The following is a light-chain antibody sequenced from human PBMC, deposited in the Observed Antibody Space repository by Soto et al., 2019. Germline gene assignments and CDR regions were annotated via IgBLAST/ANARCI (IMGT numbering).Light chain of an antibody. J-gene: IGKJ4*01. CDR3: QQYGDSPLT. CDR2: DAT. CDR1: QSVSGSY. Sequence: EIVLTQSPGTLSLSPGERATLSCRASQSVSGSYLAWYQHKPGQAPRPLMYDATSRATGIPDRFSGSGSGTDFTLTISRLEPEDFAVYYCQQYGDSPLTFGGGTKVAIK. V-gene: IGKV3-20*01.